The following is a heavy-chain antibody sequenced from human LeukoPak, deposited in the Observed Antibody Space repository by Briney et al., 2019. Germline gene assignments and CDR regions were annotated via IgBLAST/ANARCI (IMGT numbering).Heavy chain of an antibody. CDR1: GFTFSSYN. CDR2: ISSGNTI. V-gene: IGHV3-48*04. D-gene: IGHD6-19*01. CDR3: ARDRRDSSGKFPNDAFDI. Sequence: PGGSLRLSCAASGFTFSSYNMNWVRQPPGKGLEWVSYISSGNTIYYADSVKGRFTISRDNAKNSLYLQMNSLRPEDTAVYYCARDRRDSSGKFPNDAFDIWGQGTMVTVSS. J-gene: IGHJ3*02.